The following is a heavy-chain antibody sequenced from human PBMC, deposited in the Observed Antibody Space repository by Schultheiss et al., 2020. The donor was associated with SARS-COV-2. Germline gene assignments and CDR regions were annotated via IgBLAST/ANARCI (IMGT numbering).Heavy chain of an antibody. CDR1: GFTFSSYG. CDR3: ARRWLQIDDAFDI. J-gene: IGHJ3*02. D-gene: IGHD5-24*01. CDR2: ISYDGSNK. Sequence: GGSLRLSCAASGFTFSSYGMHWVRQAPGKGLEWVAVISYDGSNKYYADSVKGRFTISRDNAKNSLYLQMNSLRAEDTAVYYCARRWLQIDDAFDIWGQGTMVTVSS. V-gene: IGHV3-30*03.